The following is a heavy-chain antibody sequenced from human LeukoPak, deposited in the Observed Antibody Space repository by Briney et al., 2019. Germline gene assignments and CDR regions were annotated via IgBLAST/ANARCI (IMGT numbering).Heavy chain of an antibody. CDR3: ARESGYSYGYSIDY. CDR1: GFTFDDYG. CDR2: INWNGGST. J-gene: IGHJ4*02. V-gene: IGHV3-20*01. Sequence: GGSLRLSCAASGFTFDDYGMSWVRQAPGKGLEWVSGINWNGGSTGYADSVKGRFTISRDNAKNSLYLQMNSLRAKDTALYHCARESGYSYGYSIDYWGQGTLVTVSS. D-gene: IGHD5-18*01.